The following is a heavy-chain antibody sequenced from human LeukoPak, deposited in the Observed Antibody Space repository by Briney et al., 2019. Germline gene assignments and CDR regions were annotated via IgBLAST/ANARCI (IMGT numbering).Heavy chain of an antibody. Sequence: GGSLRLSCAASGFTFSNYSMNWVRQAPGKGLEWVSYISTRSGTIYYTDSVKGRFTISRDNAKNSLYLQMNSLRDEDTAVYYCARDRGGYEFFDSWGQGILVTVSS. CDR2: ISTRSGTI. V-gene: IGHV3-48*02. J-gene: IGHJ4*02. D-gene: IGHD5-12*01. CDR3: ARDRGGYEFFDS. CDR1: GFTFSNYS.